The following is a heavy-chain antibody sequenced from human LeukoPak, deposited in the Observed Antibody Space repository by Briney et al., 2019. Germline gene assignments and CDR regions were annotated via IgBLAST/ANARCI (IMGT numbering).Heavy chain of an antibody. V-gene: IGHV3-23*01. CDR3: AKEGFDY. CDR2: ISGSGGNT. CDR1: GFTFSTYT. Sequence: PGGSLRLSCAASGFTFSTYTLSWVRQAPGKGLEWVSSISGSGGNTYYADCVKGRFIISRDNSKDTLYLQMNNLRAEDTAVYFCAKEGFDYWGQGTLVTVSS. J-gene: IGHJ4*02.